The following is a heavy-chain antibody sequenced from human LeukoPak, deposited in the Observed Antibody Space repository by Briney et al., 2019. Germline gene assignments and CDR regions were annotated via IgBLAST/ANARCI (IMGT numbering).Heavy chain of an antibody. J-gene: IGHJ5*02. Sequence: PSETLSLTCTVSGGSISSYYWSWIRQPAGKGLEWIGRIYTSGNTNYNPPLKSRVTISVDKSKNQFSLKLSSVTAADTAVYYCARDLPGRDWFDPWGQGTLVTVSS. CDR2: IYTSGNT. D-gene: IGHD1-26*01. V-gene: IGHV4-4*07. CDR3: ARDLPGRDWFDP. CDR1: GGSISSYY.